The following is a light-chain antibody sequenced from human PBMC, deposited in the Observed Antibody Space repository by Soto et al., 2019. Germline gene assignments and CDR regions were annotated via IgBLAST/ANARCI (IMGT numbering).Light chain of an antibody. V-gene: IGKV3-20*01. Sequence: EIVLTQSPGTLSLSPGDRASLSCRASQSVRSNFLAWYQQKPGQAPKLLISGASSRATGIPDRFSGSGSGTDITLTISRLEPEDFALYSCQQYGTSPGTFGQGTKLDIK. CDR1: QSVRSNF. J-gene: IGKJ2*02. CDR2: GAS. CDR3: QQYGTSPGT.